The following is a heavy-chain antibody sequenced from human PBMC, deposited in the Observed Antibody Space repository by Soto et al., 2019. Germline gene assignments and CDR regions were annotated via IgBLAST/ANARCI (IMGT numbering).Heavy chain of an antibody. CDR1: GFTFSSYA. D-gene: IGHD3-16*02. CDR3: ANVMPFYDYVWGSYPPDY. Sequence: GGSLRLSCAASGFTFSSYAMSWVRQAPGKGLEWVSAISGSGGSTYYADSVKGRFTISRDNSKNTLYLQMNSLRAEDTAVYYCANVMPFYDYVWGSYPPDYWGQGTLVTVSS. J-gene: IGHJ4*02. CDR2: ISGSGGST. V-gene: IGHV3-23*01.